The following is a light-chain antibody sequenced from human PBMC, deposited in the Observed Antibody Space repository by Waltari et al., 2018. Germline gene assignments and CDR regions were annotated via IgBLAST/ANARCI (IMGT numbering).Light chain of an antibody. Sequence: DIQLTQSPSFLSASVGDRVTITCRASQGIRSSLTWYQLKPGKAPMLLIYAASTLQAWVPSRFSASGSGTDFTLTISSLQPEDFAIYYCQQFDIYPITFGGGTKVEIK. CDR3: QQFDIYPIT. CDR1: QGIRSS. CDR2: AAS. V-gene: IGKV1-9*01. J-gene: IGKJ4*01.